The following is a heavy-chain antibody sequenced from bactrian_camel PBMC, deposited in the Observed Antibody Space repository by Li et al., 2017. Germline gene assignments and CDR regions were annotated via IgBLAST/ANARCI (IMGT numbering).Heavy chain of an antibody. CDR2: IDDFGTI. CDR3: AADTSRGFDPEFAPTIRCSLGEAFNY. Sequence: HVQLVESGGGSVQAGGALKLSCVVSGYKWNNYCLSWFRQTPGKVREGVASIDDFGTIRYTHSVQGRFTISKDNAKNTLYLQMNSLKPEDTAMYYCAADTSRGFDPEFAPTIRCSLGEAFNYWGQGTQVTVS. V-gene: IGHV3S26*01. CDR1: GYKWNNYC. D-gene: IGHD4*01. J-gene: IGHJ4*01.